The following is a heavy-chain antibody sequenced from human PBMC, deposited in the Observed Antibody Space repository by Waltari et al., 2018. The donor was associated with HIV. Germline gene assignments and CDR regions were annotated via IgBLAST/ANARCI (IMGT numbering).Heavy chain of an antibody. V-gene: IGHV3-48*03. CDR3: AKVREKQLWLRNWDFDL. D-gene: IGHD5-18*01. CDR2: ISSSGSSI. CDR1: GFTFSSYE. J-gene: IGHJ2*01. Sequence: EVKLVESGGGLVQPGGSVSLSCAASGFTFSSYEMNWVRQAPGKGLEWISYISSSGSSIYYADSVKGRFTISRDNGKKSLYLQMNILRAEDTAVYYCAKVREKQLWLRNWDFDLWGRDTLVTVSS.